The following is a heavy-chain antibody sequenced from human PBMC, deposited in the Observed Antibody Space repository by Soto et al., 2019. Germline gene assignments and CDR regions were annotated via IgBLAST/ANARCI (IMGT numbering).Heavy chain of an antibody. J-gene: IGHJ6*02. D-gene: IGHD3-3*01. Sequence: SSVKLSWKASGYTFTSYYMHWVRQAPGQGLEWMGIINPSGGSTSYAQKFQGRVTMTRYTSTSTVYMELSSLRSEDTAVYYCARYTLRFLEWLLPERHYYGMDVWGQGTTVTVSS. CDR1: GYTFTSYY. CDR3: ARYTLRFLEWLLPERHYYGMDV. CDR2: INPSGGST. V-gene: IGHV1-46*01.